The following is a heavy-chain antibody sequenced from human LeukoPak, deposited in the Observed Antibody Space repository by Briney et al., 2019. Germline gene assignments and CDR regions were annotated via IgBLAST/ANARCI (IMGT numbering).Heavy chain of an antibody. CDR2: IYHSGST. Sequence: PSETLSLTCTVSGGSISSSSYYWDWIREPPGKRLEWIGSIYHSGSTYYNPSLKSRVTISVDTSKNQFSLKLSSVTAADTAVYYCARSLSGTLNYYMDVWGKGTTVTASS. CDR1: GGSISSSSYY. D-gene: IGHD5-12*01. J-gene: IGHJ6*03. CDR3: ARSLSGTLNYYMDV. V-gene: IGHV4-39*07.